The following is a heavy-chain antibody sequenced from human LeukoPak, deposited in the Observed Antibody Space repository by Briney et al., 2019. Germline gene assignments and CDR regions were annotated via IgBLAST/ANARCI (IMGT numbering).Heavy chain of an antibody. CDR2: MNPNSGNT. CDR1: GYTFTSYD. J-gene: IGHJ4*02. D-gene: IGHD3-22*01. V-gene: IGHV1-8*01. Sequence: ASVNVSCTASGYTFTSYDINWVRQATGQGLEWMGWMNPNSGNTGYAQKFQGRVTMTRNTSISTAYMELSSLRSEDTAVYYCAREDYYDSSGYPDYWGQGTLVTVSS. CDR3: AREDYYDSSGYPDY.